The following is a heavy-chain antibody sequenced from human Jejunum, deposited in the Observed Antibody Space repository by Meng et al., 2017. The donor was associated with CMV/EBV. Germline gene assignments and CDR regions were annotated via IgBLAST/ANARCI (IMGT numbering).Heavy chain of an antibody. CDR2: FVNNVDT. CDR3: ARGTPGRSYSDY. J-gene: IGHJ4*02. CDR1: GFSFSDYD. D-gene: IGHD3-10*01. V-gene: IGHV1-18*01. Sequence: QVQLVQVATEVVKPGXSVQFSCKVSGFSFSDYDISWVRQAPGQGLEWMGWFVNNVDTYSAQKFQGRVTMTTDTHTGTAFMELRSLRSDDTAVYYCARGTPGRSYSDYWGQGTLVTVSS.